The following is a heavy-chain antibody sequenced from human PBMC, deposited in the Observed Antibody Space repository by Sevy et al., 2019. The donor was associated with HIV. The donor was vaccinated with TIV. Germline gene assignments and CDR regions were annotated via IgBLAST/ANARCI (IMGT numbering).Heavy chain of an antibody. Sequence: GGSLRLSCAASGFTFSSYSMNWVRQAPGKGLEWVSYISSSSSTIYYADSVKGRFTISRDNAKNSLYLQMNSLRAEDTAVYYCARATSGYRYPPSGYYYGMDVWGQGTTVTVSS. CDR1: GFTFSSYS. CDR2: ISSSSSTI. CDR3: ARATSGYRYPPSGYYYGMDV. V-gene: IGHV3-48*01. D-gene: IGHD5-18*01. J-gene: IGHJ6*02.